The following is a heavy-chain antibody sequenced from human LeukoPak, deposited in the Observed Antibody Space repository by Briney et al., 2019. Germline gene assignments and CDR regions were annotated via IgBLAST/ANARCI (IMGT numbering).Heavy chain of an antibody. CDR1: GYTFTSYY. CDR2: INPSGGST. V-gene: IGHV1-46*01. CDR3: ARGGYDYVWGSYRGFDY. D-gene: IGHD3-16*02. Sequence: ASVKVSCKASGYTFTSYYMHWVRQAPGQGLEWMGIINPSGGSTSYAQKFQGRVTMTRDTSTSTAYMELSSLRSEDTAVYYCARGGYDYVWGSYRGFDYWGQGTLVTVSS. J-gene: IGHJ4*02.